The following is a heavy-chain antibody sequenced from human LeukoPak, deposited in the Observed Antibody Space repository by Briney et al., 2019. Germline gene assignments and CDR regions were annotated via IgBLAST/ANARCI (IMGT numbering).Heavy chain of an antibody. J-gene: IGHJ4*02. D-gene: IGHD3-10*01. V-gene: IGHV3-11*03. CDR3: ARARAGSSHDY. Sequence: PEGSLRLSCAASGFTFSDYYMSWIRQAPGKGLEWVSYISGKSDYTNYADSVRGRFTISRDNAKNSLYLQVNSLRTEDTAVYYCARARAGSSHDYWGQGTLVTVSS. CDR1: GFTFSDYY. CDR2: ISGKSDYT.